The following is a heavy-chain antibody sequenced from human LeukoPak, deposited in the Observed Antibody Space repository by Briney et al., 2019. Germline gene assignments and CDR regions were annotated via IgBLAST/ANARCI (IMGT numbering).Heavy chain of an antibody. Sequence: ASVKVSCKASGYSFTGHYIHWVRQAPGQGLEWMGWINPNSGGTNYAQKFQGRVTMTRDTSISTAYMELCSLRSDDTAVYYCAKIKQQLVYFDYWGQGTLVTVSS. J-gene: IGHJ4*02. CDR3: AKIKQQLVYFDY. CDR2: INPNSGGT. D-gene: IGHD6-13*01. CDR1: GYSFTGHY. V-gene: IGHV1-2*02.